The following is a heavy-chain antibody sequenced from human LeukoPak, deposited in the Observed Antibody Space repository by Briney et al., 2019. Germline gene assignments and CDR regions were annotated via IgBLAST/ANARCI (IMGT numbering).Heavy chain of an antibody. CDR2: IYYSGST. D-gene: IGHD2-15*01. Sequence: SETLSLTCTVSGDSISSSSYYWGWIRQPPGKGLEWIGSIYYSGSTYYNPSLKSRVTISVDTSKNQFSLKLSSVTAADTAVYYCARHKGYFDAFDIWGQGTMVTVSS. CDR1: GDSISSSSYY. V-gene: IGHV4-39*01. J-gene: IGHJ3*02. CDR3: ARHKGYFDAFDI.